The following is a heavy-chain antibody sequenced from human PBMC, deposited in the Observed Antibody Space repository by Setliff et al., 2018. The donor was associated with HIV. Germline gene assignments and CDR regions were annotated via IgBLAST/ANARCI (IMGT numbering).Heavy chain of an antibody. D-gene: IGHD3-10*01. V-gene: IGHV4-39*07. CDR1: GGSLSSTTYY. CDR3: ERSGPVWFGEPPYYFDS. CDR2: IDYSGNT. Sequence: SETLSLTCTVSGGSLSSTTYYWGWIRQPPGKGLEWIGIIDYSGNTYYNPSHKSRITISVDTSKNQFSLKLSSVTAADTAVYYCERSGPVWFGEPPYYFDSWGLGTLVTVSS. J-gene: IGHJ4*02.